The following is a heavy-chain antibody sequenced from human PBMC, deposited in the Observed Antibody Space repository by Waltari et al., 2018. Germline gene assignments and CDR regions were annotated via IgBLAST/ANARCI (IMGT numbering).Heavy chain of an antibody. CDR1: GYTFTSYD. CDR3: ASSSGYYYYYYGMDV. V-gene: IGHV1-8*01. D-gene: IGHD3-22*01. Sequence: QVQLVQSGAEVKKPGASVKVSCKASGYTFTSYDINWVRQATGQGLEWMGWMNPNRGNTGYAQKFQGRVTMTRNTSISTAYMELSSLRSEDTAVYYCASSSGYYYYYYGMDVWGQGTTVTVSS. J-gene: IGHJ6*02. CDR2: MNPNRGNT.